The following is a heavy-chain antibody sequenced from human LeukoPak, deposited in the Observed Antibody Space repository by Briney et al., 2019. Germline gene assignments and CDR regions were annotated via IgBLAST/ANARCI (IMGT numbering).Heavy chain of an antibody. V-gene: IGHV1-2*02. D-gene: IGHD5-18*01. CDR2: INPNSGGT. CDR3: ARDIQLWYKDYYYYYGMDV. J-gene: IGHJ6*02. Sequence: ASVKVSRKASGYTFTGYYMHWVRQAPGQGLEWMGWINPNSGGTNYAQKFQGRVTMTRDTSISTAYMELSRLRSDDTAVYYCARDIQLWYKDYYYYYGMDVWGQGTTVTVSS. CDR1: GYTFTGYY.